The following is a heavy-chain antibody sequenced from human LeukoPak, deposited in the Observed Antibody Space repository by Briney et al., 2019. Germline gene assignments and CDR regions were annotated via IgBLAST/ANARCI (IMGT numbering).Heavy chain of an antibody. Sequence: ASVKVSCKASGYTFTGYFMHWVRQAPGQGFEWMGWIHPNTGGTKFAQQFQGRVTMTRDTSSSTAYMELSSLTSADTTVYYCATEYKYDSSGANAFDIWGQGTMVTVSS. CDR3: ATEYKYDSSGANAFDI. CDR1: GYTFTGYF. J-gene: IGHJ3*02. D-gene: IGHD3-22*01. CDR2: IHPNTGGT. V-gene: IGHV1-2*02.